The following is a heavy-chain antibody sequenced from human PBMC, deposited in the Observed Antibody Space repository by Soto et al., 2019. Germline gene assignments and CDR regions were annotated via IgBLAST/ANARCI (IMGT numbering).Heavy chain of an antibody. Sequence: ASVKVSCKASGYTFTSYDINWVRQATGQGLEWMGWMNPNSGNTGYAQKFQGRVAMTRNTSISTAYMELSSLRSEDTAVYYCARGNERFLEWSPTDPFDYWGQGTLVTVSS. J-gene: IGHJ4*02. CDR3: ARGNERFLEWSPTDPFDY. CDR1: GYTFTSYD. CDR2: MNPNSGNT. V-gene: IGHV1-8*01. D-gene: IGHD3-3*01.